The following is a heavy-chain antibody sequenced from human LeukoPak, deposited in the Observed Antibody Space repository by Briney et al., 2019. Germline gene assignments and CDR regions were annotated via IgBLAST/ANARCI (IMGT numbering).Heavy chain of an antibody. CDR1: GFTFSSYS. D-gene: IGHD2-2*01. V-gene: IGHV3-21*01. J-gene: IGHJ3*02. CDR3: ARDRVPAAKSLGAFDI. Sequence: PGGSLRLSCAASGFTFSSYSMNWVRQAPGKGLEWVSSISSSSSYIYYADSVKGRFTISRDNAKNSLYLQMNSLRAGDTAVYYCARDRVPAAKSLGAFDIWGQGTMVTVSS. CDR2: ISSSSSYI.